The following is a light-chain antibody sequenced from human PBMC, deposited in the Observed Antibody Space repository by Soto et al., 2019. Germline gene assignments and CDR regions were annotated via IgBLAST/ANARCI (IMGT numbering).Light chain of an antibody. CDR1: QGLSTW. Sequence: DIQMTQSPSTLSASVGYRVTITCRASQGLSTWLAWYQQKPGTATKVLIYHASNLQSGVPSRFSGSGSGTEFTLTISSLQPDNFATYYCQQYNSYSFGQGTKVDIK. V-gene: IGKV1-5*01. CDR3: QQYNSYS. J-gene: IGKJ1*01. CDR2: HAS.